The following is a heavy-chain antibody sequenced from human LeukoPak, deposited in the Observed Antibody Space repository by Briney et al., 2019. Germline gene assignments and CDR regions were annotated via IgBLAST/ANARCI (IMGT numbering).Heavy chain of an antibody. Sequence: GGSLRLSCAASGFTFDDYAMHWVRQAPGKGLEWVSGISWNSGSIGYADSVKGRFTISRDNAKNSLYLQMNSLRAEDTALYYCALNVPSSSWYNDYWGQGTLVTVSS. D-gene: IGHD6-13*01. CDR2: ISWNSGSI. V-gene: IGHV3-9*01. J-gene: IGHJ4*02. CDR1: GFTFDDYA. CDR3: ALNVPSSSWYNDY.